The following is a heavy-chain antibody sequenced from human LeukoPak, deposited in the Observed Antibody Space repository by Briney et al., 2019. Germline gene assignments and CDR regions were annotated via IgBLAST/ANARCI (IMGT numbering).Heavy chain of an antibody. CDR2: INDNGGQR. V-gene: IGHV3-23*01. D-gene: IGHD1-26*01. CDR3: AKTQWKVGATDYFDY. Sequence: GGSLRLSCAASGFTFSNYAMTWVRQAPGKGLEWVSNINDNGGQRHYADSVKGRFTISRDNSKNTLFLQMDSLRAEDTAVYYCAKTQWKVGATDYFDYWGQGILVTVSS. CDR1: GFTFSNYA. J-gene: IGHJ4*02.